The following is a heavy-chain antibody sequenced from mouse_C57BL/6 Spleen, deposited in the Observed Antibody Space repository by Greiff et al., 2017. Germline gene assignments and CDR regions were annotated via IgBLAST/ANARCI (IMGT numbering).Heavy chain of an antibody. Sequence: EVQLQQSGPGLVKPSQSLSLTCSVTGYSITSGYYWNWIRQFPGNKLEWMGYISYDGSNNYNPSLKNRISITRDTSKNQFFLKLNSVTTEDTATYYCASDLITTVVAFDYWGQGTTLTVSS. V-gene: IGHV3-6*01. CDR3: ASDLITTVVAFDY. CDR1: GYSITSGYY. D-gene: IGHD1-1*01. CDR2: ISYDGSN. J-gene: IGHJ2*01.